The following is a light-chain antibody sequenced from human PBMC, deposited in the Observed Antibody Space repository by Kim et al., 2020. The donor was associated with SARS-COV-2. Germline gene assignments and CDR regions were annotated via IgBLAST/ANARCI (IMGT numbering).Light chain of an antibody. CDR1: RLGDKY. J-gene: IGLJ1*01. CDR3: QAWDNSAYV. Sequence: SVSPGQTASITCSGDRLGDKYACWYQQKPGQSPVLVIYQDNKRPSGIPARFSGSNSGNTATLTISGTQAMDEADYYCQAWDNSAYVFGTGTQVTVL. V-gene: IGLV3-1*01. CDR2: QDN.